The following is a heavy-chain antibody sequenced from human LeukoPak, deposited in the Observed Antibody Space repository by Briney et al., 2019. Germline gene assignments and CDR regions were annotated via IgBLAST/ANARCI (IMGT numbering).Heavy chain of an antibody. V-gene: IGHV1-2*02. CDR1: GYTFTGYY. Sequence: GESLKVSCKASGYTFTGYYMHWVRQAPGQGLEWMGWINPNSGGTNYAQKFQGRVTMTRDTSISTAYMELSRLRSDDTAVYYCARTPKTTVTTRWFDPWGQGTLVTVSS. CDR3: ARTPKTTVTTRWFDP. D-gene: IGHD4-17*01. J-gene: IGHJ5*02. CDR2: INPNSGGT.